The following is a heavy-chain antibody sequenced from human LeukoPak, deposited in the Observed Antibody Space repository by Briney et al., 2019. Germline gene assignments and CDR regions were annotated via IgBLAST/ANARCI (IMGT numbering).Heavy chain of an antibody. Sequence: GGSLRLSCAASGFTFSSYAMSWVRQAPGKGLEWVSAISGSGGSTYYADSVKGRFTISRDNSKNTLYLQMHSLRAEDTAVYYCAKDPRMYYYDSSGFSDYWGQGTLVTVSS. J-gene: IGHJ4*02. CDR1: GFTFSSYA. D-gene: IGHD3-22*01. CDR2: ISGSGGST. V-gene: IGHV3-23*01. CDR3: AKDPRMYYYDSSGFSDY.